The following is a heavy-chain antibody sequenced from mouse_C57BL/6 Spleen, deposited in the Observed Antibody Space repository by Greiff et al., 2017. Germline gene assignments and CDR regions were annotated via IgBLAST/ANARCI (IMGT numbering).Heavy chain of an antibody. CDR1: GYTFTDYY. V-gene: IGHV1-26*01. D-gene: IGHD4-1*01. CDR3: ARSSNWGVYDAMDY. Sequence: VQLQQSGPELVKPGASVKISCKASGYTFTDYYMNWVKQSHGKSLEWIGDLNPNNGGTSYNQKFKGKATLTVDKSSSTAYMELRSLTSEDSAVYYCARSSNWGVYDAMDYWGQGTSVTVSS. J-gene: IGHJ4*01. CDR2: LNPNNGGT.